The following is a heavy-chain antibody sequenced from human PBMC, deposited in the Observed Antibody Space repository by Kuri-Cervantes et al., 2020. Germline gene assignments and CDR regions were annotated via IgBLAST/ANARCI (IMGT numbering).Heavy chain of an antibody. CDR1: GYSFTSYY. CDR2: INPNSGGT. V-gene: IGHV1-2*04. CDR3: ARTMVRGVIYSMYY. D-gene: IGHD3-10*01. Sequence: ASVKVSCKGSGYSFTSYYMHWVRQAPGQGLEWMGWINPNSGGTNYAQKFQGWVTMTRDTSISTAYMELSRLRSDDTAVYYCARTMVRGVIYSMYYWGQGTLVTVSS. J-gene: IGHJ4*02.